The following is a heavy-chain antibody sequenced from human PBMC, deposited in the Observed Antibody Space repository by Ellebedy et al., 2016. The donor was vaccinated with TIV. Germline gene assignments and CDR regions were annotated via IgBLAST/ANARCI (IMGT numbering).Heavy chain of an antibody. CDR3: ARDIGYLDY. CDR2: IYHSGST. V-gene: IGHV4-30-2*01. CDR1: GGSISSGGYS. Sequence: MPSETLSLTCAVSGGSISSGGYSWSWIRQQPGKGLEWIGYIYHSGSTYYNPSLKSRVTISVDRSKNQFSLKLSSVTAADTAVYYCARDIGYLDYWGQGTLVTVSS. J-gene: IGHJ4*02.